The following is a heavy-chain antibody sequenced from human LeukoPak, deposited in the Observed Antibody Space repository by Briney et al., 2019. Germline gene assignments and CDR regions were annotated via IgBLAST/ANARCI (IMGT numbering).Heavy chain of an antibody. J-gene: IGHJ4*02. Sequence: GGSPRLSCAASGLTFNNYAMSWVRQAPGKGLEWVSVISGSGSDTSYADSVKGRFTISRDNSKNTLFLQMNSLRVEDTAVYFCAKPLYGSGSYHYSFFEYWGQGTLVTVSS. CDR1: GLTFNNYA. CDR2: ISGSGSDT. V-gene: IGHV3-23*01. CDR3: AKPLYGSGSYHYSFFEY. D-gene: IGHD3-10*01.